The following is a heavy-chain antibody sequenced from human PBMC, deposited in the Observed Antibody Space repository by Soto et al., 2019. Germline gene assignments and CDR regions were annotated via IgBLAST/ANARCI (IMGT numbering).Heavy chain of an antibody. CDR2: IYHSGST. J-gene: IGHJ3*02. CDR3: ARHIGGYCSGGSCYSDAFDI. V-gene: IGHV4-30-2*03. Sequence: PSETLSLTCAVSGGSISSGGYSWGWIRQPPGKGLEWIGYIYHSGSTYYNPSLKSRVTISVDTSKNQFSLKLSSVTAADTAVYYCARHIGGYCSGGSCYSDAFDIWGQGTMVTGSS. D-gene: IGHD2-15*01. CDR1: GGSISSGGYS.